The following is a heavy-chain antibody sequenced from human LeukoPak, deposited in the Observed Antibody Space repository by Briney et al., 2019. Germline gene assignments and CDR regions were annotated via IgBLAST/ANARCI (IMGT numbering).Heavy chain of an antibody. V-gene: IGHV1-46*01. CDR3: ASVYKHGMDV. J-gene: IGHJ6*02. CDR1: GYTVTSYY. CDR2: LNPSGGSS. Sequence: PRASVKVSCKASGYTVTSYYMHWVRQAPGQGLEWMAILNPSGGSSNYAQKFQGRATLTRATSTGTVYMELSSLRSEDTAVYYYASVYKHGMDVWGQGTTVIVSS. D-gene: IGHD5-24*01.